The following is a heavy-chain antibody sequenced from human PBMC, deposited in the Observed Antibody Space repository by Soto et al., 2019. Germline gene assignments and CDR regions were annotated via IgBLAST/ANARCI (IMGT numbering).Heavy chain of an antibody. CDR1: GFPFSTYW. Sequence: EVQLVESGGGLVQPGGSRSLSCEALGFPFSTYWIHWVRQVPGKGLVWVSRIGSDGRSTNYADSVKGRFTVSRDNAKSTLYLQMNSLRAEDTAVYFCARYASNSVDSWGQGTLVTVSS. D-gene: IGHD4-4*01. CDR2: IGSDGRST. V-gene: IGHV3-74*01. J-gene: IGHJ4*02. CDR3: ARYASNSVDS.